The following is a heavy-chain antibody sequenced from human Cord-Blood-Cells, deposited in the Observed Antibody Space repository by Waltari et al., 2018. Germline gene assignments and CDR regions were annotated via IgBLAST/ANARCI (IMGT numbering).Heavy chain of an antibody. Sequence: QVQLVPPGAVVRNPGASLKVSCKASGSPLTSYALHWVRHAPGQRLGWMGWTNAGNGNTKYSQKFQGRVPITRDTTASTAYMELSSLRSEDTAVYYCARLAKGSSSYFDYWGQGTLVTVSS. CDR2: TNAGNGNT. CDR1: GSPLTSYA. J-gene: IGHJ4*02. CDR3: ARLAKGSSSYFDY. D-gene: IGHD6-6*01. V-gene: IGHV1-3*01.